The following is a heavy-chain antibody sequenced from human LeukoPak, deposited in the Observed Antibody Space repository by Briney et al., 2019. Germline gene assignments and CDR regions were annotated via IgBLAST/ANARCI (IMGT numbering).Heavy chain of an antibody. V-gene: IGHV4-39*01. D-gene: IGHD2-15*01. CDR3: ARQGCSGGSCYLDY. J-gene: IGHJ4*02. CDR1: GGSISSSSYY. Sequence: SETLSLTCTVSGGSISSSSYYWGWIRQPPEKGLEWIGNIYYSGTTYYNPSLNSRVTLSVDTSKNQFSLKLTSVTAADTAVYYCARQGCSGGSCYLDYWGQGTLVSVSS. CDR2: IYYSGTT.